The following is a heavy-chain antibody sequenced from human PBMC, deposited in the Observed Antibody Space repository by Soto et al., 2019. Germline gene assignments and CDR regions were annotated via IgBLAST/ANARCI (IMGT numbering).Heavy chain of an antibody. Sequence: GGSLRLSCAASGFTFSGSAMHWVRQAPGKGLEWVSAISGSGGSTYYADSVKGRFTISRDNSKNTLYLQMNSLRAEDTAVYYCAKCAGFSVGTRTIDYWGQGTLVTVSS. CDR3: AKCAGFSVGTRTIDY. J-gene: IGHJ4*02. CDR2: ISGSGGST. CDR1: GFTFSGSA. D-gene: IGHD3-10*01. V-gene: IGHV3-23*01.